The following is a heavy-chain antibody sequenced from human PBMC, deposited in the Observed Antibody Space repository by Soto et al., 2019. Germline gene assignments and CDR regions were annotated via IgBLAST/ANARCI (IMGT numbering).Heavy chain of an antibody. J-gene: IGHJ5*02. CDR2: ISAYNGNT. D-gene: IGHD3-3*01. V-gene: IGHV1-18*01. CDR1: GYTFGSYG. CDR3: ARDRVVVPGWFDP. Sequence: QVQLVQSGAEVKKPGASVKVSCKASGYTFGSYGMTWVRQAPGQGLEWMGWISAYNGNTDYAQKFQGRMTLTTDTSTDTAYMELRSLRSDDTAVYYCARDRVVVPGWFDPWGQGTLVTVSS.